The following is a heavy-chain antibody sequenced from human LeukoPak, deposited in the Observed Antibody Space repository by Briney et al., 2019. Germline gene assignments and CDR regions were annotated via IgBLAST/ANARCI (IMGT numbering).Heavy chain of an antibody. CDR1: GFTFSSYW. J-gene: IGHJ5*02. D-gene: IGHD6-13*01. CDR2: IKQDGSEE. V-gene: IGHV3-7*01. Sequence: GGSLRLSCAASGFTFSSYWMSWVRQAPGKGLEWVANIKQDGSEEYYVDSVKGRFTISRDNAKNSLYLQMNSLRAEDTAVYYCARGIAAAGDWFDPWGQGTLVTVSS. CDR3: ARGIAAAGDWFDP.